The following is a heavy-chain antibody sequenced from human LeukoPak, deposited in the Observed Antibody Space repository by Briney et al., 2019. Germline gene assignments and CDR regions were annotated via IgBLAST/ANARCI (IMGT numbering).Heavy chain of an antibody. Sequence: SETLSLTCTVSGGSISSYYWSWIRQPPWKGLEWIGYIYYSGSTNYNPSLKSRVTISVYTSKNQFSLKLSSVTAADTAVYYCAREIPYCSSTSCYGGAFDIWGQGTMVTVSS. CDR3: AREIPYCSSTSCYGGAFDI. V-gene: IGHV4-59*12. CDR1: GGSISSYY. CDR2: IYYSGST. D-gene: IGHD2-2*01. J-gene: IGHJ3*02.